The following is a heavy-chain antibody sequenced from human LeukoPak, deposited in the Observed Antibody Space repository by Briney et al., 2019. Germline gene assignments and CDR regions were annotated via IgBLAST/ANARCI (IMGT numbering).Heavy chain of an antibody. V-gene: IGHV4-59*01. CDR2: TYYSGST. D-gene: IGHD1-26*01. CDR1: GGSISIYY. Sequence: PSETLSLTCIVSGGSISIYYWRCIRQPLGKGLECVGYTYYSGSTNYNPSLKSRVTISGDTSKNQFSLKLSSVTAADTAVYYCATGGATFNYYYYMDVWGKGTTVTVSS. J-gene: IGHJ6*03. CDR3: ATGGATFNYYYYMDV.